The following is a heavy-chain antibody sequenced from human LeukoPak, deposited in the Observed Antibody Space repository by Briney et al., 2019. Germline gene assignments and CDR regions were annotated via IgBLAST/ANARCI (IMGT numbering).Heavy chain of an antibody. CDR3: VRDLFYSSGWYYFDS. CDR1: GFTFDNFA. Sequence: GGSLRLSCAASGFTFDNFAMSWVRQAPGKGLEWVSAISGSGGNTYYEDSVKGRFTISRDNSKSTLYLQVNSLRAEDTAIYYCVRDLFYSSGWYYFDSWGQGTLVSVSS. V-gene: IGHV3-23*01. J-gene: IGHJ4*02. D-gene: IGHD6-19*01. CDR2: ISGSGGNT.